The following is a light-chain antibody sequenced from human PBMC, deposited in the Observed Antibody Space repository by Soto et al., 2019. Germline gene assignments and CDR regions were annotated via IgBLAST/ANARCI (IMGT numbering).Light chain of an antibody. CDR2: WAS. CDR1: QSVLYSSNNKNY. CDR3: QHYYSTPYT. J-gene: IGKJ2*01. Sequence: DIVMTQSPDSLAVSLGERATINCKSSQSVLYSSNNKNYLAWYQQKPGQPPKLLIYWASTRESGVPDRFSGSGYVTDFTLTISSLQAEDVAVYYCQHYYSTPYTFGQGTKLEIK. V-gene: IGKV4-1*01.